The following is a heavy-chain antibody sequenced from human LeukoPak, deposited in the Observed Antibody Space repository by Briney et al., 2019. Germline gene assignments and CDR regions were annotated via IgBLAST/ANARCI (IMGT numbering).Heavy chain of an antibody. CDR2: IRYDGSNK. CDR3: ARNPPGRHGYSPFDF. CDR1: GFTFSSYG. Sequence: GGSLRLSCAASGFTFSSYGLHWVRQAPGKGLEWVAFIRYDGSNKYYADSVKGRVTISRDNSKNTVYLQMNSLRAEDTALYYCARNPPGRHGYSPFDFWGQGTLVTVST. D-gene: IGHD5-24*01. J-gene: IGHJ4*02. V-gene: IGHV3-30*02.